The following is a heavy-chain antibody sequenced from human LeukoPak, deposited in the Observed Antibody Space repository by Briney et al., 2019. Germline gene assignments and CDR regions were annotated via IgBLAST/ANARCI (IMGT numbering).Heavy chain of an antibody. Sequence: PSETLSLTCAVYGGSFSGYYWSWIRQPPGKGLEWIGEINHSGSTNYNPSLKSRVTISVDTSKNQFSLKLSSVTAADTAVYYCARGGIAGHRYFDLWGRGTLVTVSS. D-gene: IGHD6-13*01. V-gene: IGHV4-34*01. CDR3: ARGGIAGHRYFDL. J-gene: IGHJ2*01. CDR2: INHSGST. CDR1: GGSFSGYY.